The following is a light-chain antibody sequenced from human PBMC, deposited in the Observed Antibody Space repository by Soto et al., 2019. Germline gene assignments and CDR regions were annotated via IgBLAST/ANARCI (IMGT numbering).Light chain of an antibody. V-gene: IGKV3-20*01. CDR3: QQYGSSPRT. CDR2: GAS. Sequence: EIVLTQSPGTLSLSPGERATLSGRASQSVTRSYLAWYQQKPGQAPRLLIYGASSGATGIPDRFSGSGSGTDFTLTISRLEPEDFAVYYCQQYGSSPRTFGQGTKVEIK. J-gene: IGKJ1*01. CDR1: QSVTRSY.